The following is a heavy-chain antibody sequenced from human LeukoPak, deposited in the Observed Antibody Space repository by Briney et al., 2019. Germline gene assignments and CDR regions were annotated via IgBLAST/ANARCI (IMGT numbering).Heavy chain of an antibody. Sequence: GASLKVSCKASGYTLSSYYMHWVRQAPGEGLEWMGVIIPSGDSTTFAQKFQGRVTVTRDMSTSTVYMEMISLTFEDTAVYYCARGRGIVTFDIWGQGTMVTVSS. J-gene: IGHJ3*02. CDR2: IIPSGDST. CDR3: ARGRGIVTFDI. CDR1: GYTLSSYY. D-gene: IGHD3-16*01. V-gene: IGHV1-46*01.